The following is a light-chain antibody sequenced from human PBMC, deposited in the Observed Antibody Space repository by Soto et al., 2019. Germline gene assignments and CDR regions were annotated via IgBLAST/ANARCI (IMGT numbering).Light chain of an antibody. CDR2: GAS. Sequence: DIVMTQSPATLSVSPGDRVTLSCRASQSVSSNLAWYQQKPGQAPKLLIYGASTRATGIPARFSGSGSGTEVTITISSLQSEDFAVYYCEQDHYWPPFTFGQGTKVEIK. CDR3: EQDHYWPPFT. V-gene: IGKV3-15*01. J-gene: IGKJ2*01. CDR1: QSVSSN.